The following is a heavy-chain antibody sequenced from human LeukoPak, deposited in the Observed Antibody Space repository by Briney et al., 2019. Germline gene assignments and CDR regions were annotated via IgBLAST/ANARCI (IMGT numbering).Heavy chain of an antibody. J-gene: IGHJ4*02. CDR1: GFSFTDYP. CDR2: IRTTAEGAKYA. Sequence: GGSLRLSCATSGFSFTDYPMNWVRQAPGKGLEWISNIRTTAEGAKYAYYADSVKGRVTISRDDGKNTLYLHMNSLRDDDTAVYYCATDIRYAFDYWGQGILVTVSS. V-gene: IGHV3-48*02. D-gene: IGHD3-9*01. CDR3: ATDIRYAFDY.